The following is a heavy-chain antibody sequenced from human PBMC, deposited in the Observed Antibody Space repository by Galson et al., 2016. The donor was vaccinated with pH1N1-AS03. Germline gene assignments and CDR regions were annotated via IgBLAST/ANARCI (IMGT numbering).Heavy chain of an antibody. CDR2: FYPSDSDA. Sequence: QSGAEVKQPGESLRISCKTSGYLFTNYWIGWVRQMPEKGLEWMGIFYPSDSDARYSPSFQGQVTFSADKSTATAYLQWSTLKAADTAIYYCARHASPTILSYHFDYWGRGTLVTVSS. V-gene: IGHV5-51*01. CDR1: GYLFTNYW. D-gene: IGHD2-2*01. J-gene: IGHJ4*02. CDR3: ARHASPTILSYHFDY.